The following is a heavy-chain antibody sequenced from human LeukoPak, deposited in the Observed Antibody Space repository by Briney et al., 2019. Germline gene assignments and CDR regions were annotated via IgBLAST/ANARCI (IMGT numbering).Heavy chain of an antibody. CDR1: GGSISSYY. D-gene: IGHD3-9*01. CDR2: IYYRGST. CDR3: ARAATRLRYFDWLTTYYFDY. J-gene: IGHJ4*02. V-gene: IGHV4-59*01. Sequence: SETLSLTCTVSGGSISSYYWSWIRQPPGKGLEWIGYIYYRGSTNYNPSLKSRVTISVDTSKNQFSLKLSSVTAADTAVYYCARAATRLRYFDWLTTYYFDYWGQGTLVTVSS.